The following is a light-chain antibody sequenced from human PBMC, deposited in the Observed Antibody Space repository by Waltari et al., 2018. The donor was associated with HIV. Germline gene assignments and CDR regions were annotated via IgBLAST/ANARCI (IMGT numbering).Light chain of an antibody. CDR2: EVD. CDR3: ASYTANDTVI. J-gene: IGLJ2*01. CDR1: DRGFGVSNF. Sequence: SGLTQPASVSGFPGQTITISCTGADRGFGVSNFVSWSQQHPGKVPQVILFEVDSRASGVSGRFSGSRSGNTASLTISGLQTEDEAVYYCASYTANDTVIFAGGTTVTVL. V-gene: IGLV2-14*01.